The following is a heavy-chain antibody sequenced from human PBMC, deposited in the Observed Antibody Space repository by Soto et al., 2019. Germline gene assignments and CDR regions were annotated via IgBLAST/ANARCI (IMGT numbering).Heavy chain of an antibody. CDR1: GFTFSSYG. CDR2: ISYDGSNK. V-gene: IGHV3-30*18. J-gene: IGHJ4*02. D-gene: IGHD6-13*01. Sequence: GGSLRLSCAASGFTFSSYGMHWVRQAPGKGLEWVAVISYDGSNKYYADSVKGRFTISRDNSKNTLYLQMNSLRAEDTAVYYCAKEVPVSAAVLIDPTDYWGQGTLVTVSS. CDR3: AKEVPVSAAVLIDPTDY.